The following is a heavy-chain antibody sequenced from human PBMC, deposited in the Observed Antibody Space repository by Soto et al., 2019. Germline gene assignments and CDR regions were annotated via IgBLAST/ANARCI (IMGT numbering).Heavy chain of an antibody. CDR1: GYTFTSYG. J-gene: IGHJ4*02. V-gene: IGHV1-18*01. CDR2: ISAYNGNT. CDR3: TRDAAIGMNDY. Sequence: QVQLVQSGAEVKKPGASVKVSCKASGYTFTSYGISWVRQAPGQGLEWMGWISAYNGNTKYAQKLQGRVTMTTDTSPSTAYMALRSLRSDDTAVYYCTRDAAIGMNDYWGQGTLVTVSS. D-gene: IGHD1-20*01.